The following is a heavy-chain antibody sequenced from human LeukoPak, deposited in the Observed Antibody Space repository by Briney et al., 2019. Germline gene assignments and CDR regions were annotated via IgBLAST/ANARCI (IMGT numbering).Heavy chain of an antibody. V-gene: IGHV3-48*02. Sequence: PGGSLRLSCAASGFTFSHMNWVRQAPGKGLEWVSYISSSSTTIYYADSVKGRFTISRDNAKNSLYLQMNSLRDEDTAVYYCAKDGLSRMDVWGTGTTVTVSS. CDR3: AKDGLSRMDV. CDR1: GFTFSH. D-gene: IGHD3-16*02. J-gene: IGHJ6*04. CDR2: ISSSSTTI.